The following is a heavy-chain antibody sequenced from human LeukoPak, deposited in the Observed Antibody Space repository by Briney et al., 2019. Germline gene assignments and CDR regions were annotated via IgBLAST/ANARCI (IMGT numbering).Heavy chain of an antibody. Sequence: ASVKVSCKASGYTFTDYYILWVRQAPGQGLEWMGWINPKSGDTKCAQNFQGRVTMTSDTSISTGYMELSGLSSADTAVYYCARGRQNSGYAHCDYWGQGTLVTVSS. CDR3: ARGRQNSGYAHCDY. V-gene: IGHV1-2*02. CDR2: INPKSGDT. CDR1: GYTFTDYY. D-gene: IGHD3-22*01. J-gene: IGHJ4*02.